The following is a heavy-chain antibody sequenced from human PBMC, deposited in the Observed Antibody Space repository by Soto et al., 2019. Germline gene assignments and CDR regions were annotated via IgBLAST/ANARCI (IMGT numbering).Heavy chain of an antibody. Sequence: ASVKVSCKASGYTFTSYGISWGRQAPGQGLEWMGWISAYNGNTNYAQKLQGRVTMTTDTSTSTAYMELRSLRSDDTAVYYCARVCSSSWYFIASYYGMDVWGQGTTVTVSS. CDR2: ISAYNGNT. V-gene: IGHV1-18*01. J-gene: IGHJ6*02. CDR3: ARVCSSSWYFIASYYGMDV. D-gene: IGHD6-13*01. CDR1: GYTFTSYG.